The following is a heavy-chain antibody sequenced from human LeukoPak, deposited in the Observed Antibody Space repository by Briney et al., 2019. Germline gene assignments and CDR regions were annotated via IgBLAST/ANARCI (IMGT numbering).Heavy chain of an antibody. V-gene: IGHV3-48*02. D-gene: IGHD3-3*01. J-gene: IGHJ6*02. CDR3: ARVPEGYYDFWSGYYRDYYYYGMDV. CDR1: GFTFSSYS. CDR2: ISSSSSTI. Sequence: GGSLRLSCAASGFTFSSYSMNWVRQAPGKGLEWVSYISSSSSTIYYADSVEGRFTISRDNAKNSLYLKMNSLRDEDTAVYYCARVPEGYYDFWSGYYRDYYYYGMDVWGQGTTVTVSS.